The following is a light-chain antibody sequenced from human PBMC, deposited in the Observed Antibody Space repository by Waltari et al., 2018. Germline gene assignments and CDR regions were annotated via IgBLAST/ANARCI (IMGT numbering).Light chain of an antibody. V-gene: IGLV1-44*01. CDR3: AAWDDSLPGLFV. CDR1: SANMGSNP. Sequence: QSVVTQPPSASGTPGQRVTISSSGSSANMGSNPVNWYQQLPGPTPKLLIYNNNKRPSGVPDRFSGSKSGTSASLAISGLQSEDEADYYCAAWDDSLPGLFVFGSGTKVTVL. J-gene: IGLJ1*01. CDR2: NNN.